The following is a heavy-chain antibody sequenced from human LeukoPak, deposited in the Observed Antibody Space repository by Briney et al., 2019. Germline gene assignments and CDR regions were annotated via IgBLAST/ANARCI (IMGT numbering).Heavy chain of an antibody. CDR3: ATAFHCSSTSCYLGWFDP. V-gene: IGHV4-30-4*08. CDR2: IYSSGST. Sequence: SETLSLTCTVSGGSISSSSYYWGWIRQPPGKGLEWIGYIYSSGSTYYNPSLKSRITISVDTPKNQFSLKLSSVTAADTAVYYCATAFHCSSTSCYLGWFDPWGQGTLVTVSS. D-gene: IGHD2-2*01. J-gene: IGHJ5*02. CDR1: GGSISSSSYY.